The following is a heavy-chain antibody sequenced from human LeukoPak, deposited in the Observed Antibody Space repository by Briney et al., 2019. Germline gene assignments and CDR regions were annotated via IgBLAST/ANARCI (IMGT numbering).Heavy chain of an antibody. CDR2: INSDGSST. D-gene: IGHD5-18*01. CDR1: GFTFSSYW. J-gene: IGHJ4*02. Sequence: GGSLRLSCAASGFTFSSYWMHWVRHAPGKGLVWVSRINSDGSSTSYADSVKGRFTISRDNAKNTLYLQMNSLRAEDTAVYYCARVGYSYGPEDYWGQGTLVTVSS. CDR3: ARVGYSYGPEDY. V-gene: IGHV3-74*01.